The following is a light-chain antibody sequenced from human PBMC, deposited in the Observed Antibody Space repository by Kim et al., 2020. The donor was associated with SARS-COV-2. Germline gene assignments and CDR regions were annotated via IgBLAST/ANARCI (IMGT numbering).Light chain of an antibody. CDR3: SSYTSSSTLWV. CDR2: DVS. J-gene: IGLJ3*02. V-gene: IGLV2-14*03. Sequence: QSALTQPASVSGSPGQSITISCTGTSSDVGGYNYVSWYQQHPGKAPKLMIYDVSNRPSGVSNLFSGSKSGNTASLTISGLQAEDEADYYCSSYTSSSTLWVFGGGTQLTVL. CDR1: SSDVGGYNY.